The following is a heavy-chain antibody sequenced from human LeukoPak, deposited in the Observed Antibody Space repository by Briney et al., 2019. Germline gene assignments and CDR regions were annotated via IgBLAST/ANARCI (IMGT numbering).Heavy chain of an antibody. CDR2: ISFDGSNK. V-gene: IGHV3-30-3*01. D-gene: IGHD6-13*01. Sequence: PGRSLRLSRAASGFTFSSYAMHWVRQAPGKGLEWVAVISFDGSNKYYADSVKGRFTISRDNSKNTLYLQMNSLRTEDAAVYYCARTNGSIWIPEYFQHWGQGTLVTVSS. J-gene: IGHJ1*01. CDR3: ARTNGSIWIPEYFQH. CDR1: GFTFSSYA.